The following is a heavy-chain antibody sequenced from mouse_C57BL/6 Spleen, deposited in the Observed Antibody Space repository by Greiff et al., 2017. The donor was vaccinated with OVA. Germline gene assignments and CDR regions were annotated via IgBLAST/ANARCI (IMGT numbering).Heavy chain of an antibody. CDR3: ARTLYDYEYYFDY. J-gene: IGHJ2*01. CDR1: GFSLTSSG. V-gene: IGHV2-2*01. D-gene: IGHD2-4*01. CDR2: IWSGGST. Sequence: QVHVKQSGPGLVQPSQSLSITCTVSGFSLTSSGVHWVRQSPGKGLEWLGVIWSGGSTDYNAAFISRLSISKYNSKSQVFFKMNSLQADDTAIYYCARTLYDYEYYFDYWGQGTTLTVSS.